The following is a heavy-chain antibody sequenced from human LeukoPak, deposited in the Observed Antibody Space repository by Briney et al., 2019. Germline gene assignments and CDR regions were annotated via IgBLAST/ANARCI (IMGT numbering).Heavy chain of an antibody. V-gene: IGHV4-34*01. CDR2: INHSGST. Sequence: SENLSLTCADYGGSFSGYYWSWIRQPPGKGLEWIGEINHSGSTNYNPSLKSRVTISVDTSKNQFSLKLSSVTAADTAVYYCASEEIVGATLDYWGQGTLVTVSS. CDR3: ASEEIVGATLDY. CDR1: GGSFSGYY. J-gene: IGHJ4*02. D-gene: IGHD1-26*01.